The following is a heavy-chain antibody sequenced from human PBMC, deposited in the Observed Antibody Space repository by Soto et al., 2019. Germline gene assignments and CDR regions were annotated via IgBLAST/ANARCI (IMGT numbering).Heavy chain of an antibody. Sequence: QVQLQESGPGLVKPSETLSLTCTVSGGSISSYFWSWIRQPPGKGLEWIGYIYYSGSTNYNPSLKSRVTISVDTSKNQFSLKLSSVTAADTAVYYCARGLFLAVAEDYWGQGTLVTVSS. CDR2: IYYSGST. D-gene: IGHD6-19*01. CDR3: ARGLFLAVAEDY. V-gene: IGHV4-59*01. J-gene: IGHJ4*02. CDR1: GGSISSYF.